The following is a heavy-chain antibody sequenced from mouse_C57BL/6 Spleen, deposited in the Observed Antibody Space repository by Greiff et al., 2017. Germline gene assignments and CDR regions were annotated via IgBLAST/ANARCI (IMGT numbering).Heavy chain of an antibody. J-gene: IGHJ1*03. Sequence: VQLQQPGAELVRPGSSVKLSCKASGYTFTSYWMHWVKQRPIQGLEWIGNIDPSDSETHYNQKFKDKATLTVDKSSSTAYMQLSSLTSEDSAVYYFARRAYYGSSYGYFDVWGTGTTVTVSS. CDR3: ARRAYYGSSYGYFDV. CDR1: GYTFTSYW. V-gene: IGHV1-52*01. D-gene: IGHD1-1*01. CDR2: IDPSDSET.